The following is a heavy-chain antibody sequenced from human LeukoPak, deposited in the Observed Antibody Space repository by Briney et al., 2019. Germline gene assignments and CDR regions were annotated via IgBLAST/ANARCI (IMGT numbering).Heavy chain of an antibody. Sequence: SETLSLTCTVSGGSISSSNYYWGWIRQPPGKGLEWIGSMFYSGSTYYNPSLESRVTISADTSKNQFPLKLRSVTVADTAVYFCARRDSSGYFPYFFNCWGQGTLVTVSS. CDR1: GGSISSSNYY. D-gene: IGHD6-19*01. CDR3: ARRDSSGYFPYFFNC. CDR2: MFYSGST. J-gene: IGHJ4*02. V-gene: IGHV4-39*01.